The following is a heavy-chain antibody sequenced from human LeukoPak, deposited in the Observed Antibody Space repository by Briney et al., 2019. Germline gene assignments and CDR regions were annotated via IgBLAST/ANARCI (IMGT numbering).Heavy chain of an antibody. Sequence: PSETLCLTCTVSGGSISSSSFYWGWIRQPPGKGLEWIGSIYYSGSTYYNPSLKSRVTISVDTSKNQFSLKLSSVTAADTAVYYCAREKGAAPFVVGHAFDIWGQGTMVTVSS. CDR3: AREKGAAPFVVGHAFDI. CDR2: IYYSGST. CDR1: GGSISSSSFY. V-gene: IGHV4-39*02. D-gene: IGHD2-15*01. J-gene: IGHJ3*02.